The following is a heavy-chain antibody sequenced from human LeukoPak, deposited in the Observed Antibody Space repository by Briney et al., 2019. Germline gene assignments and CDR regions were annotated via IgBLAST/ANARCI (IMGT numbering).Heavy chain of an antibody. D-gene: IGHD6-19*01. CDR2: ISGSGGST. Sequence: GGSLRLSCAASGFTFSAYAMSWVRQAPGKGLEWVSAISGSGGSTYYADSVKGRFTISRDNSKNTLYLQMNSLRAEDTAVYYCAKGKWLVLGYFDYWGQGTLVTVSS. CDR1: GFTFSAYA. V-gene: IGHV3-23*01. CDR3: AKGKWLVLGYFDY. J-gene: IGHJ4*02.